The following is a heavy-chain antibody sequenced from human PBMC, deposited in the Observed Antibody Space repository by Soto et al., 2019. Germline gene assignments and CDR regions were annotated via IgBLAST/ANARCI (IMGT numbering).Heavy chain of an antibody. V-gene: IGHV3-15*01. CDR1: GFTFSNAW. CDR3: TTGIVVVITDYFDY. Sequence: EVQLVESGGGLVKPGGSLRLSCAASGFTFSNAWMSWVRQAPGKGLEWVGRIKSKTDGGTTDYAAPVKGRFTISRDDSKITLYLQMNSLKTEDTAVYYCTTGIVVVITDYFDYWGQGTLVTVSS. J-gene: IGHJ4*02. D-gene: IGHD3-22*01. CDR2: IKSKTDGGTT.